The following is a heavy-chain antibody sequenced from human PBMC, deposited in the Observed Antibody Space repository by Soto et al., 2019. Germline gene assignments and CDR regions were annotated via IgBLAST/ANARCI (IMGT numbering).Heavy chain of an antibody. CDR1: GGTFSSYA. D-gene: IGHD6-6*01. Sequence: EASVKVSCKASGGTFSSYAISWVRQAPGQGLERMGGIIPIFGTANYAQKFQGRVTITADESTSTAYMELSSLRSEDTAVYYCARTYSSSSPVVIYWGQGTLVTVSS. J-gene: IGHJ4*02. CDR3: ARTYSSSSPVVIY. V-gene: IGHV1-69*13. CDR2: IIPIFGTA.